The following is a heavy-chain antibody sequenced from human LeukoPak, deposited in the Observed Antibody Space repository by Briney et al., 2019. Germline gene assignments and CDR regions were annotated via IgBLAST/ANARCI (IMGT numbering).Heavy chain of an antibody. CDR1: GFTFSSYC. CDR3: ATPMITFGGVIGSIDY. D-gene: IGHD3-16*02. Sequence: PGGSLRLSCAASGFTFSSYCMNWVRQAPGKGLEWVSSISSSSSYIYYADSVKGRFTISRDNAKNSLYLQMNSLRAEDTAVYYCATPMITFGGVIGSIDYWGQGTLVTVSS. V-gene: IGHV3-21*01. J-gene: IGHJ4*02. CDR2: ISSSSSYI.